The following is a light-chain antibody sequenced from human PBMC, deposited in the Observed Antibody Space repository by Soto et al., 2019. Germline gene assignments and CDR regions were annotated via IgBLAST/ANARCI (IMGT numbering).Light chain of an antibody. Sequence: DIQLTQSPSFLSGSVGDRLTITCRASQDVNNFLAWYQQKPGKAPKLLIYTISTLQSGVPSRFSGSGSGTEFTLTISGLQPEDVATYYCQQVNRYPVTFGGGTKVE. CDR2: TIS. CDR1: QDVNNF. V-gene: IGKV1-9*01. CDR3: QQVNRYPVT. J-gene: IGKJ4*01.